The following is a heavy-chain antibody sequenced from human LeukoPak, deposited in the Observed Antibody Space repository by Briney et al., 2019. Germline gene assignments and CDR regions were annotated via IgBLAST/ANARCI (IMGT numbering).Heavy chain of an antibody. V-gene: IGHV1-46*01. CDR1: GYTFINYN. D-gene: IGHD6-19*01. J-gene: IGHJ4*02. CDR3: ARDIRSGWYYFDY. Sequence: ASVKVSCKASGYTFINYNIHWVRQAPGQGLEWMGIIIPSGGSTIYAQEFRGRVTMTRDTSTSTVYMDLSSLRPEDTAVYYCARDIRSGWYYFDYWGQGTLVTVSS. CDR2: IIPSGGST.